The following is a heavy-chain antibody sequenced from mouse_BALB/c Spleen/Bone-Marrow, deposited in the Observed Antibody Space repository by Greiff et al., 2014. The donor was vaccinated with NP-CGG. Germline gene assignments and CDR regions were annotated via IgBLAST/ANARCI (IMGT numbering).Heavy chain of an antibody. D-gene: IGHD4-1*01. CDR3: ARGGRLTGYYFDY. V-gene: IGHV1-80*01. J-gene: IGHJ2*01. Sequence: VKLMESGAELVRPGSSVKISCKASGYAFSSCWMNRVKQRPGQGLEWIGQIYPGDGDTNYNGNFKDKATLTTDKSSTTAYMQLSSLTSEDSAVYFCARGGRLTGYYFDYWGQGTTLTVSS. CDR1: GYAFSSCW. CDR2: IYPGDGDT.